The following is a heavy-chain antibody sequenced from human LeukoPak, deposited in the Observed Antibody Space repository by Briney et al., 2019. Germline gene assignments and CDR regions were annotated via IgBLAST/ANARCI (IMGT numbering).Heavy chain of an antibody. Sequence: PGGSLRLSCAASGFPFSRYGMHWVRQAPGKGLEWVAVISKDGNYADSVKARFTISRDNSKNTLFLQMNSLRAEDTAVYYCAKDRGGYNPNYFDYWGQGTLVTVSS. D-gene: IGHD5-24*01. CDR2: ISKDG. J-gene: IGHJ4*02. V-gene: IGHV3-30*18. CDR3: AKDRGGYNPNYFDY. CDR1: GFPFSRYG.